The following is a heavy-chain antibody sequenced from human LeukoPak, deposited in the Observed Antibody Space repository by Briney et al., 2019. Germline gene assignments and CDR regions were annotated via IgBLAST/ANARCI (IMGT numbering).Heavy chain of an antibody. CDR3: ARGFYDSSGYYYLIPDY. J-gene: IGHJ4*02. D-gene: IGHD3-22*01. CDR1: GYTFTSYD. Sequence: ASVKVSCKASGYTFTSYDINWVRQATGQGLEWMGWMNPNSGNTGYAQKFLGRVTMTRNTSISTAYMELSSLRSEDTAVYYCARGFYDSSGYYYLIPDYWGQGTLVTVSS. V-gene: IGHV1-8*01. CDR2: MNPNSGNT.